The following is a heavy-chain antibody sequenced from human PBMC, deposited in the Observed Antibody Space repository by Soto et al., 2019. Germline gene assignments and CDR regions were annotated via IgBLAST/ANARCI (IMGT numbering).Heavy chain of an antibody. CDR3: AGLDDSDYSSGYYYGMDV. CDR2: ISAYNGNT. V-gene: IGHV1-18*04. CDR1: GYTFTSYG. J-gene: IGHJ6*02. D-gene: IGHD6-19*01. Sequence: QVQLVQSGAEVKKPGASVKVSCKASGYTFTSYGISWVRQAPGQGLEWMGWISAYNGNTNYAQKLKGRVTMTTDTSTSTAYMELRSLRSDDTAVYCCAGLDDSDYSSGYYYGMDVWGQGTTVTVSS.